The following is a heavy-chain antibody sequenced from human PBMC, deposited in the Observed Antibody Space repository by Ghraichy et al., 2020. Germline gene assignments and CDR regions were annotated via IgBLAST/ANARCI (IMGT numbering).Heavy chain of an antibody. CDR3: ARVIYYEGHAFDI. CDR1: GFTFSSYA. CDR2: ISYDGSNK. Sequence: GGSLRLSCAASGFTFSSYAMHWVRQAPGKGLEWVAVISYDGSNKYYADSVKGRFTISRDNSKNTLYLQMNSLRAEDTAVYYCARVIYYEGHAFDIWGQGTMVTVSS. D-gene: IGHD3-22*01. V-gene: IGHV3-30-3*01. J-gene: IGHJ3*02.